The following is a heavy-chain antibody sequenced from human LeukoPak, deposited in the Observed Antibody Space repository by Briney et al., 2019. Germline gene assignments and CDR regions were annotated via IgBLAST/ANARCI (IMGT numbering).Heavy chain of an antibody. CDR2: INPDRGDT. CDR1: GYTFTVYY. J-gene: IGHJ4*02. Sequence: ASVKVSFKTSGYTFTVYYMHWVRQAPGQGLEWMGWINPDRGDTHYGQNFQGRVTLTTDTSISTAYMEVNILRSDDTAVYYCFREYSAGDYWGQGTLVTVSS. CDR3: FREYSAGDY. D-gene: IGHD2/OR15-2a*01. V-gene: IGHV1-2*02.